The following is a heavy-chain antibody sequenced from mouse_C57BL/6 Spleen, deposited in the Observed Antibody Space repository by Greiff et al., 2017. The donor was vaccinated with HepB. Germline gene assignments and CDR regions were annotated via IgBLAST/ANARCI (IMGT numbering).Heavy chain of an antibody. CDR2: INSDGGST. CDR1: EYEFPSHD. V-gene: IGHV5-2*01. J-gene: IGHJ4*01. CDR3: ARQGWDGAMDY. D-gene: IGHD4-1*01. Sequence: EVQRVESGGGLVQPGESLKLSCESNEYEFPSHDMSWVRKTPEKRLELVSAINSDGGSTSYPDTMERRSIISRDNTKKTLYLQMSSLRSEDKALYYCARQGWDGAMDYWGQGTSVTVSS.